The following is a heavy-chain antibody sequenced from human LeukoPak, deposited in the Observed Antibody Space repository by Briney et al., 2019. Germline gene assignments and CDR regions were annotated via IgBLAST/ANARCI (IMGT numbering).Heavy chain of an antibody. D-gene: IGHD5-24*01. CDR1: GFTFSSYW. V-gene: IGHV3-74*01. CDR3: AREEGDGYNWFWFDP. Sequence: PGGSLGLSCAASGFTFSSYWMHWVRQAPGKGLVWVSRINSDGSSTSYADSVKGRFTISRDNAKNTLYLQMNSLRAEDTAVYYCAREEGDGYNWFWFDPWGQGTLVTVSS. J-gene: IGHJ5*02. CDR2: INSDGSST.